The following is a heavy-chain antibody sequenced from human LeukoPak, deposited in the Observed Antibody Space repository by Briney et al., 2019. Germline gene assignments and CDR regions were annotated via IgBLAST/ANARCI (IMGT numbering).Heavy chain of an antibody. J-gene: IGHJ4*02. CDR3: ARDCLWFGELDY. D-gene: IGHD3-10*01. CDR1: GFTFSSYA. CDR2: ISYDGSNK. Sequence: GGSLRLSCAASGFTFSSYAMHWVRQAPGKGLEWVAVISYDGSNKYYADSVKGRFTISRDNSKNTLYLQMNSLRAEDTAVYYCARDCLWFGELDYWGQGTLVTVSS. V-gene: IGHV3-30*04.